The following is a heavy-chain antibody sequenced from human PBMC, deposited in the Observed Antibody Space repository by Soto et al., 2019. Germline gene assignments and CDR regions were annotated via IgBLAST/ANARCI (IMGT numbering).Heavy chain of an antibody. V-gene: IGHV5-51*01. D-gene: IGHD2-8*01. CDR1: GYSFTSYW. CDR3: ARYPTNGYYYYYGMDV. Sequence: GASLKISCKGSGYSFTSYWIGWVRQMPGKGLEWMGIIYPGDSDTRYSPSFQGQVTISADKSISTAYLQWSSLKASDTAMYYCARYPTNGYYYYYGMDVWGQGTTVTVS. J-gene: IGHJ6*02. CDR2: IYPGDSDT.